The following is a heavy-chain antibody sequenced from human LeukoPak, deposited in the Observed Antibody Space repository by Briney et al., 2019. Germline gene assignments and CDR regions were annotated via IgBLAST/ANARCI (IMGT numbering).Heavy chain of an antibody. D-gene: IGHD4-23*01. J-gene: IGHJ1*01. CDR3: ARGSRLRWTTVDFQH. CDR1: GGSFSGYY. Sequence: SETLSLTCAVYGGSFSGYYWSWIRQPPGKGLEWIGEINHSGSTNYNPSLKSRVTISVDTSKNQFSLKLSSVTAADTAVYYCARGSRLRWTTVDFQHWGQGTLVTVSS. CDR2: INHSGST. V-gene: IGHV4-34*01.